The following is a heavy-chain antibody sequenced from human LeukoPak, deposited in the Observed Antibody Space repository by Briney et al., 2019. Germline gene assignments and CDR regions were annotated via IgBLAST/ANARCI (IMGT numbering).Heavy chain of an antibody. V-gene: IGHV3-30*02. CDR1: GFTFSSYA. Sequence: GGSLRLSCAASGFTFSSYAMHWVRQAPGKGLEWVTFIQYDGTNKYYADSVKGRFTISRDNSKNTLYLQMNCLRPEDTAVYYCAKKWSGDYDSSDVNDAFDIWGQGTMVTVSS. D-gene: IGHD3-22*01. CDR2: IQYDGTNK. CDR3: AKKWSGDYDSSDVNDAFDI. J-gene: IGHJ3*02.